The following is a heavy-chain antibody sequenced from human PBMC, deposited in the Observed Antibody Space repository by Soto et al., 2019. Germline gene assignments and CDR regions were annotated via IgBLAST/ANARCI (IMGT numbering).Heavy chain of an antibody. CDR2: IYYSGST. V-gene: IGHV4-59*08. Sequence: SETLSLTCTVSGGSISSYYWSWIRQPPGKGLEWIGYIYYSGSTNYNPSLKSRVTISVDTSKNQFSLKLSSVTAADTAVYYCARRLQGGWFDPWGQGTLVTVSS. CDR3: ARRLQGGWFDP. D-gene: IGHD3-10*01. J-gene: IGHJ5*02. CDR1: GGSISSYY.